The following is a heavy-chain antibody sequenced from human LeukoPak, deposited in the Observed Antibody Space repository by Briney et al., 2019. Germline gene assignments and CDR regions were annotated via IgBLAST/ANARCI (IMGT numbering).Heavy chain of an antibody. CDR2: INLGDSDT. Sequence: GESLKISCEASGHSFTNHWIGWVRQMPGMGLEWMGIINLGDSDTKYSPSFQGQVTISLDKSISTAYLQWRSLKASDTAMYYCARRRYSGSPNWFDPWGQGTLVTVSS. D-gene: IGHD1-26*01. V-gene: IGHV5-51*01. CDR3: ARRRYSGSPNWFDP. J-gene: IGHJ5*02. CDR1: GHSFTNHW.